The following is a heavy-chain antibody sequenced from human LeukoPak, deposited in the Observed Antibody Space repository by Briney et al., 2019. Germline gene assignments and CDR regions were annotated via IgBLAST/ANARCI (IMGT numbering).Heavy chain of an antibody. CDR1: GGSISSGGYY. D-gene: IGHD3-22*01. CDR2: IYYSGST. J-gene: IGHJ4*02. Sequence: SQTLSLTCTVSGGSISSGGYYWSWIRQHPEKGLEWIGYIYYSGSTYYNPSLKSRVTISVDTSKNQFSLKLSSVTAADTAVYYCARGYDSSGYRYWGQGTLVTVSS. V-gene: IGHV4-31*03. CDR3: ARGYDSSGYRY.